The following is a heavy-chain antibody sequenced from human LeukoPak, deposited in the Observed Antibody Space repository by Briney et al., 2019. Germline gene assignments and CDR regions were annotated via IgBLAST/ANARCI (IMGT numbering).Heavy chain of an antibody. D-gene: IGHD3-10*01. CDR2: IYTSGST. V-gene: IGHV4-4*07. CDR3: ASQDKNGSGRSYFDY. Sequence: PSETLSLTCTVSGGSISSYYWSWIRQPAGKGLEWIGRIYTSGSTNYNPPLKSRVTMSVDTSKNQFSLKLSSVTAADTAVYYCASQDKNGSGRSYFDYWGQGTLVTVSS. CDR1: GGSISSYY. J-gene: IGHJ4*02.